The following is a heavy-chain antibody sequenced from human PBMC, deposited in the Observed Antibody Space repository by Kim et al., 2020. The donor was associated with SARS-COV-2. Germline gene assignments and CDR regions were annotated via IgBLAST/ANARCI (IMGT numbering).Heavy chain of an antibody. Sequence: PSLKSRVTISVDTSKNQFSLKLSSVTAADTAVYYCARGGVSSGSYKTFDYWGQGTLVTVSS. V-gene: IGHV4-31*02. J-gene: IGHJ4*02. CDR3: ARGGVSSGSYKTFDY. D-gene: IGHD1-26*01.